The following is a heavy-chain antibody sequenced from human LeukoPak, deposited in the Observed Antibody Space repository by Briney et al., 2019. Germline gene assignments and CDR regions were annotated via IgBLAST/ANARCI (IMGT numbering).Heavy chain of an antibody. CDR2: TRNKVNSYTT. CDR1: GFTFSDHY. Sequence: PGGSLRLSCAASGFTFSDHYMDWVRQAPGEGLEWVGRTRNKVNSYTTEYAASVKGRFTISRTDSKNSLYLQMNSLRPEDTAVYYCARSHYQSSGYFDQDAFDIWGQGTIVAVSS. J-gene: IGHJ3*02. V-gene: IGHV3-72*01. CDR3: ARSHYQSSGYFDQDAFDI. D-gene: IGHD3-22*01.